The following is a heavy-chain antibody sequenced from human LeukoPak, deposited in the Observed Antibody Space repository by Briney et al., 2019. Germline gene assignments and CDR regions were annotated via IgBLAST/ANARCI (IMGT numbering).Heavy chain of an antibody. V-gene: IGHV3-23*01. CDR2: ISGSGGST. D-gene: IGHD3-3*01. CDR3: AKGYDFWSGGLDC. CDR1: GFIFSGYA. Sequence: GGSLRLSCAASGFIFSGYAMSWVRQAPGKGLEWVSTISGSGGSTFYADSVKGRFTISRDNSKNTLYLQMNSLRGEDTAEHFCAKGYDFWSGGLDCWGQGTLVTVSS. J-gene: IGHJ4*02.